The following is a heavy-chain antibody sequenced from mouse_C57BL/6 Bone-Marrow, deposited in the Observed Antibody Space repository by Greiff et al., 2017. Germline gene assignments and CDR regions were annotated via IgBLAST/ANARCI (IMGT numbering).Heavy chain of an antibody. CDR1: GYTFTSYW. D-gene: IGHD1-1*01. V-gene: IGHV1-52*01. CDR3: GRGKVVAGMDY. Sequence: VQLQQPGAELVRPGSSVKLSCKASGYTFTSYWMHWVKQRPIQGLEWIGNIDPSDSETHYNQKFKDKATLTVDKSSNTAYMQLSSLTSEDSAVYYCGRGKVVAGMDYWGQGTSVTVSS. CDR2: IDPSDSET. J-gene: IGHJ4*01.